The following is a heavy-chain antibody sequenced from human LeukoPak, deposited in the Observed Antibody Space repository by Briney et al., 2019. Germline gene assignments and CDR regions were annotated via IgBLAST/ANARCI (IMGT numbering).Heavy chain of an antibody. CDR2: ISSSGSSI. CDR1: GFTFSSYE. Sequence: PGGSLRLSCAASGFTFSSYEMNWVRQAPGKGLEWVSYISSSGSSIYYADSVKGRFTISRDNAKNSLYLQMNSLGAEDTAVYYCARCRCTSGWLDAFDVWGQGTEVTVSS. V-gene: IGHV3-48*03. CDR3: ARCRCTSGWLDAFDV. J-gene: IGHJ3*01. D-gene: IGHD6-19*01.